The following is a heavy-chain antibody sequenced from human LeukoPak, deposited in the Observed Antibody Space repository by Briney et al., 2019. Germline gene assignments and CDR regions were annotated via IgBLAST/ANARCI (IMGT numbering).Heavy chain of an antibody. CDR2: IDGSGNT. CDR1: GASTSSYY. J-gene: IGHJ4*02. V-gene: IGHV4-4*07. Sequence: SETLSLTCTVSGASTSSYYWSWIRQPAGKGLEWIGRIDGSGNTNYNPSLKSRISVSVDTSKNQVSLKLSYVTAADTAVYYCARDGGSGWFDYWGQGTLVTVSS. CDR3: ARDGGSGWFDY. D-gene: IGHD6-19*01.